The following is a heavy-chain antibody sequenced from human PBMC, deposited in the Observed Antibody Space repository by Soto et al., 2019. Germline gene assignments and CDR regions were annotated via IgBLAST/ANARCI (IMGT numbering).Heavy chain of an antibody. V-gene: IGHV4-59*08. CDR1: WGNIDSYY. J-gene: IGHJ4*02. Sequence: PLXTLSLPCTVSWGNIDSYYWSWIRQPPGKGLEWIAYIYDTESTKYNPSLKSRVTMSVDTSRNQFSLKLTSVTAADTAVYYCARHLLVRGVIVWGQGTLVTVSS. CDR3: ARHLLVRGVIV. CDR2: IYDTEST. D-gene: IGHD3-10*01.